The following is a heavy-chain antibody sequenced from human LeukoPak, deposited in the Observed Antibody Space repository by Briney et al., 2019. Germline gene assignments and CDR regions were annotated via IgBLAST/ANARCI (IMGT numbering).Heavy chain of an antibody. CDR2: INWNGDTT. CDR3: ARARGSGSYYNPNDY. CDR1: GFTFSSYG. V-gene: IGHV3-20*04. J-gene: IGHJ4*02. Sequence: GGSLRLSCAASGFTFSSYGMSWVRQVPGKGLEWVSSINWNGDTTTYADSVKGRFTISRDNAKNSLYLQMNSLRAEDTALYYCARARGSGSYYNPNDYWGQGTLVTVSS. D-gene: IGHD3-10*01.